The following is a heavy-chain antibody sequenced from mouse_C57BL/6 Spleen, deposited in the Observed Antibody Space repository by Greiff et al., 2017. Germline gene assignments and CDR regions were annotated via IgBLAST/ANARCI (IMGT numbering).Heavy chain of an antibody. CDR2: IDPENGDT. J-gene: IGHJ1*03. Sequence: VQLQQSGAELVRPGASVKLSCTASGFNIKDDYMHWVKQRPEQGLEWIGWIDPENGDTEYASKFQGKATITADTSSNTAYLQLSSLTSEDTSVYSCTTGNYGYFDVWGTGTTVTVSS. CDR1: GFNIKDDY. CDR3: TTGNYGYFDV. V-gene: IGHV14-4*01.